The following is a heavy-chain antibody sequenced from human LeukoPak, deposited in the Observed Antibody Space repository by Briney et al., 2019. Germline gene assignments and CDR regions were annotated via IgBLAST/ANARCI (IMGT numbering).Heavy chain of an antibody. CDR3: ARYRSGYAFLDY. D-gene: IGHD5-12*01. J-gene: IGHJ4*02. V-gene: IGHV4-31*03. CDR2: IYYSGST. CDR1: GGSISSGDYY. Sequence: SQTLSLTCTVSGGSISSGDYYWSWIRQHPGKGLEWIGYIYYSGSTYYNPSLKSRVTISVDTSKNQFSLKLSSVTAADTAVYYCARYRSGYAFLDYWGQGTLVTVSS.